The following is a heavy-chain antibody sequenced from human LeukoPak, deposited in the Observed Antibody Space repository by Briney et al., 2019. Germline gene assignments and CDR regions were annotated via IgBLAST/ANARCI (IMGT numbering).Heavy chain of an antibody. CDR1: GYTFTGYY. V-gene: IGHV1-2*02. CDR2: INPNSGAT. J-gene: IGHJ5*02. D-gene: IGHD3-10*01. CDR3: ARGRFGEWDNWFDP. Sequence: ASVKVSCKDSGYTFTGYYIHWVRQAPGQGLEWMAWINPNSGATNYAQKFQGRVTMTRDTSISTAYMELSRLTSDDTAVYFCARGRFGEWDNWFDPWGQGTLVTVSS.